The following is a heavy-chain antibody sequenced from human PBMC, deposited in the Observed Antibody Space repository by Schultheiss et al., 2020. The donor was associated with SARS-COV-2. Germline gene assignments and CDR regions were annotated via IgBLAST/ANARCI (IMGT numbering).Heavy chain of an antibody. V-gene: IGHV3-49*03. Sequence: GGSLRLSCTASGFTFGDYAMSWFRQAPGKGLEWVGFIRSKAYGGTTEYAASVKGRFTISRDDSKSIAYLQMNSLKTEDTAVYYCTRDRMGATYYYGMDVWGQGTTVTVSS. J-gene: IGHJ6*02. CDR1: GFTFGDYA. CDR2: IRSKAYGGTT. D-gene: IGHD1-26*01. CDR3: TRDRMGATYYYGMDV.